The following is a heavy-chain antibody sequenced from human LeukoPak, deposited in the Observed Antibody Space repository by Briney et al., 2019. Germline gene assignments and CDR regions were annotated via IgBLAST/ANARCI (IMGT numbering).Heavy chain of an antibody. CDR3: AKPPEYQLLYSYLDS. D-gene: IGHD2-2*02. V-gene: IGHV3-23*01. CDR2: ISGSGDTI. Sequence: PGGSLRLSCAASGFTFSSYAMSWVRQAPGKGLEWVSVISGSGDTIYYADSVKGRFTISRDNSKNTLYLQMNSLRAEDTAVYYCAKPPEYQLLYSYLDSWGQGTLVTVSS. CDR1: GFTFSSYA. J-gene: IGHJ4*02.